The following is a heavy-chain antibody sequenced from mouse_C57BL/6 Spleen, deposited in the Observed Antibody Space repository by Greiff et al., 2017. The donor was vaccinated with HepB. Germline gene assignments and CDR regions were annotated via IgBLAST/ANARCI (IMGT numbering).Heavy chain of an antibody. Sequence: QVQLQQSGPGLVQPSQSLSITCTVSGFSFTSYGVHWVRQSPGKGLEWLGVIWRGGSTDYNAAFMSRLSITKDNSKSQVFFKMNSLQADDTAIYYCAKNYYGSSYWYFDVWGTGTTVTVSS. V-gene: IGHV2-5*01. J-gene: IGHJ1*03. CDR1: GFSFTSYG. CDR2: IWRGGST. CDR3: AKNYYGSSYWYFDV. D-gene: IGHD1-1*01.